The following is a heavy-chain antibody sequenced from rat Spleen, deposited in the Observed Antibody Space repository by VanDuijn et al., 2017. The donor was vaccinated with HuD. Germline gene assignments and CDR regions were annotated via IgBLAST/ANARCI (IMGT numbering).Heavy chain of an antibody. D-gene: IGHD4-3*01. CDR1: GFTFSNYD. Sequence: EVQLVESGGGLVQPGRSLKLSCAASGFTFSNYDMAWVRQAPTKGLEWVASISTGGGNTYYRDSVKGRFTISRDNAKSTLYLQMDSLRSEDTATYYCARHGGTRGPFAYWGQGTLVTVSS. J-gene: IGHJ3*01. CDR2: ISTGGGNT. CDR3: ARHGGTRGPFAY. V-gene: IGHV5S23*01.